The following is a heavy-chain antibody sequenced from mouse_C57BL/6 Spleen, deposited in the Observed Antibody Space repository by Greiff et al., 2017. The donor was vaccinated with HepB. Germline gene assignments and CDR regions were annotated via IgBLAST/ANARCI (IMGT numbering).Heavy chain of an antibody. V-gene: IGHV1-26*01. CDR2: INHNNGGT. CDR3: ARGPSYSNPFAY. J-gene: IGHJ3*01. Sequence: EVQLQQSGPELVKPGASVKISCKASGYTFTDYYMNWVKQSHGKSLEWIGDINHNNGGTSYNQKFKGKATLTVDKSSSTAYMELRSLTSEDSAVYYCARGPSYSNPFAYWGQGTLVTVSA. D-gene: IGHD2-5*01. CDR1: GYTFTDYY.